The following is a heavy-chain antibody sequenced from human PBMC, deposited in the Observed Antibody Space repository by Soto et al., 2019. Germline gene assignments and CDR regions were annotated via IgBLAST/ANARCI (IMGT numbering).Heavy chain of an antibody. CDR3: ARDSPRADDAFDI. J-gene: IGHJ3*02. V-gene: IGHV4-31*03. CDR1: GGSISSGGYY. Sequence: PSETLSLTCTVSGGSISSGGYYWSWIRQHPGKGLEWIGYIYYSGSTYYNPSLKSRVTISVDTSKNQFPLKLSSVTAADTAVYYCARDSPRADDAFDIWGQGTMVTVS. CDR2: IYYSGST.